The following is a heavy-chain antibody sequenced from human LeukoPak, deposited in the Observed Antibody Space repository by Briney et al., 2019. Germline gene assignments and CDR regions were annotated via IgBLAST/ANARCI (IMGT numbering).Heavy chain of an antibody. J-gene: IGHJ4*02. V-gene: IGHV3-64D*09. CDR2: ISSNGANT. Sequence: GGSLRLSCSASGFTFSNYAMHWVRQAPGKGLEYMSAISSNGANTYYADSVKGRVTISRDNSKNTLFLQLSSLRVEDTAVYYCVKRYCSGGSCYQFDYWGQGTLVIVSS. CDR3: VKRYCSGGSCYQFDY. CDR1: GFTFSNYA. D-gene: IGHD2-15*01.